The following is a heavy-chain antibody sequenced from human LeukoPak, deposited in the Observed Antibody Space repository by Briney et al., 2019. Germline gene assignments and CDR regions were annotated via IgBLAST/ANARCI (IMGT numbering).Heavy chain of an antibody. V-gene: IGHV3-33*01. CDR2: IWYDGSNK. CDR1: GFTFSSYG. D-gene: IGHD2-15*01. J-gene: IGHJ4*02. CDR3: ARDSGKSLGPDYYFDY. Sequence: PGRSLRLSCAASGFTFSSYGMHWVRQAPGKGLEWVAVIWYDGSNKYYADSVKGRFTISRDNSKNTLYLQMNSLRAEDTAVYYCARDSGKSLGPDYYFDYWGQGTLVTVSS.